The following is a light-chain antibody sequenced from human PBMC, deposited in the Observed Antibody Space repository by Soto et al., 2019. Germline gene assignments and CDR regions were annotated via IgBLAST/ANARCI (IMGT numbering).Light chain of an antibody. V-gene: IGKV1-5*03. CDR3: QQYNSYSYT. CDR2: KAS. Sequence: DIQMTQSPSTLSASVGDRVTITCRASQSISSWLAWYQQKPGKAPKLLIYKASSLESGVPSRFSGSGSGTEFTLTSSSLHPDDFATYYCQQYNSYSYTFGQGTKLEI. CDR1: QSISSW. J-gene: IGKJ2*01.